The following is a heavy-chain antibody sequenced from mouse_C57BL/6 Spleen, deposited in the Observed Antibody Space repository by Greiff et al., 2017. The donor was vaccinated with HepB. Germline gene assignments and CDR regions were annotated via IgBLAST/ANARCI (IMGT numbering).Heavy chain of an antibody. D-gene: IGHD1-1*01. Sequence: QVHVKQSGAELVRPGTSVKVSCKASGYAFTNYLIEWVKQRPGQGLEWIGVINPGSGGTNYNEKFKGKATLTADKSSSTAYMQLSSLTSEDSAVYFCARSPVRDYAMDYWGQGTSVTVSS. CDR1: GYAFTNYL. CDR3: ARSPVRDYAMDY. J-gene: IGHJ4*01. CDR2: INPGSGGT. V-gene: IGHV1-54*01.